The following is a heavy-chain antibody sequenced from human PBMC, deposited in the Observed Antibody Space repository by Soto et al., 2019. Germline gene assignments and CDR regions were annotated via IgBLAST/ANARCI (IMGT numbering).Heavy chain of an antibody. D-gene: IGHD3-3*01. Sequence: QVQLQQWGAGLLKPSETLSLTCAVYGGSFIGYYWTWIRQPPGKGLEWIGEISHGGGTKYNSSLKSRVTISVDTSKNQFSLKLSSVTAADTAVYHCGSRRSVSIFGVAQGGYNWGQGTVVTVSS. J-gene: IGHJ4*02. CDR3: GSRRSVSIFGVAQGGYN. CDR2: ISHGGGT. V-gene: IGHV4-34*01. CDR1: GGSFIGYY.